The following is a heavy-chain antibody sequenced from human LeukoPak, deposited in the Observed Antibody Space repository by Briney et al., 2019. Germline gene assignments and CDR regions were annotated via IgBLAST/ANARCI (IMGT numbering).Heavy chain of an antibody. D-gene: IGHD2-15*01. CDR3: ARLVPIVVVVAATYYYYYYMDV. J-gene: IGHJ6*03. CDR1: GGSFSGYY. CDR2: INHSGST. V-gene: IGHV4-34*01. Sequence: SETLSLTCAVYGGSFSGYYWSWIRQPPGKGLEWIGEINHSGSTNYNPSLKSRVTISVDTSKNQFSLKLSSVTAADTAVYYCARLVPIVVVVAATYYYYYYMDVWGKGTTVTISS.